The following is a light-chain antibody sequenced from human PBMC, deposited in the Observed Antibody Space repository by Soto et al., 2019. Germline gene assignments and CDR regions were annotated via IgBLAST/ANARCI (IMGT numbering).Light chain of an antibody. Sequence: DIQMTQSPSSLSASVGDRVTITCRATQSISRYLNWYQQKXGXXPNLLIXVASSLQSEVPSRFSGSGSGTDFTLTITSLQPEDFATYYCQQSYGTPITFGKGTRLEIK. J-gene: IGKJ5*01. CDR2: VAS. V-gene: IGKV1-39*01. CDR1: QSISRY. CDR3: QQSYGTPIT.